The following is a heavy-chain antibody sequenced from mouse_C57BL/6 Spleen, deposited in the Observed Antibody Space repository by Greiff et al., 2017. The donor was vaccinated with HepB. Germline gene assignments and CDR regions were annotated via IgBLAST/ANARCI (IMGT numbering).Heavy chain of an antibody. V-gene: IGHV1-80*01. CDR3: ARRGLYYGSSSGFDY. Sequence: QVQLKESGAELVKPGASVKISCKASGYAFSSYWMNWVKQRPGKGLEWIGQIYPGDGDTNYNGKFKGKATLTADKSSSTAYMQLSSLTSEDSAVYFCARRGLYYGSSSGFDYWGQGTTLTVSS. J-gene: IGHJ2*01. D-gene: IGHD1-1*01. CDR2: IYPGDGDT. CDR1: GYAFSSYW.